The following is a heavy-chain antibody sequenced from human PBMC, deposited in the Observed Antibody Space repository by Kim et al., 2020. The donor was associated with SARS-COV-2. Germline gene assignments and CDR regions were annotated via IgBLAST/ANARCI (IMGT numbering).Heavy chain of an antibody. Sequence: SETLSLTCAVYGGSFSGYYWSWIRQPPGKGLEWIGEINHSGSTNYNPSLKSRVTISVDTSKNQFSLKLSSVTAADTAVYYCARQKWLLLSWFDPWGQGTLVTVSS. V-gene: IGHV4-34*01. CDR2: INHSGST. CDR1: GGSFSGYY. D-gene: IGHD3-22*01. CDR3: ARQKWLLLSWFDP. J-gene: IGHJ5*02.